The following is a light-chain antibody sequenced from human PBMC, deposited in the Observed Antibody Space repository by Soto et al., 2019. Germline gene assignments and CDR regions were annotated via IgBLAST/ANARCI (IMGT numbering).Light chain of an antibody. CDR2: EVS. Sequence: QSALTQPASVSGSPGQSITISCTGTSSDVGSYNLVSWYQQHPGKAPKLMIYEVSKRPSGVSNRFSGSKSGNTASLTISGLQAEDEADYYCCSYAGSSTPVFGGGTKLT. CDR3: CSYAGSSTPV. V-gene: IGLV2-23*02. CDR1: SSDVGSYNL. J-gene: IGLJ2*01.